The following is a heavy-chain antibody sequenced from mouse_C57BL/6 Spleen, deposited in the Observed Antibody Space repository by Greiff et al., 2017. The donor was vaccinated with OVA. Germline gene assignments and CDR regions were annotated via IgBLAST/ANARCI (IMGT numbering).Heavy chain of an antibody. CDR2: IDPEDGDT. D-gene: IGHD2-5*01. Sequence: VQLQQSGAELVRPGASVKLSCTASGFNIKDYYMHWVQQRPEQGLEWIGRIDPEDGDTEYAPKFQGKATMTADTSSNTAYLQLSSLTSEDTAVYYCTTPYSNYWYFDVWGTGTTVTVSS. CDR3: TTPYSNYWYFDV. V-gene: IGHV14-1*01. J-gene: IGHJ1*03. CDR1: GFNIKDYY.